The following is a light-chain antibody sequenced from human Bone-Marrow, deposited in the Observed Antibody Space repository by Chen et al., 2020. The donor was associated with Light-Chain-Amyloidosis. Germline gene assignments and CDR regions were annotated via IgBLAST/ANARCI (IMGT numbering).Light chain of an antibody. CDR1: NIGSTS. Sequence: SYVLTQPSSVSVAPGQTATIACGGTNIGSTSVHWYQQTPGQAPLLVVYDESDRPSGIPERLSGSNSGNTATLTISRVEAGDEADYYCQVWDRSSDRPVFGGGTKLTVL. CDR3: QVWDRSSDRPV. V-gene: IGLV3-21*02. CDR2: DES. J-gene: IGLJ3*02.